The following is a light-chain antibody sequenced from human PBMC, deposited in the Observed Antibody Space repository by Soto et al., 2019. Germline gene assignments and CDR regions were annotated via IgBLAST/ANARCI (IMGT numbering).Light chain of an antibody. J-gene: IGKJ4*01. CDR2: RTS. Sequence: EIVMTQSPATLSVSPGERATLSCRASQSISSNLAWYQQKPGQAPRLLMFRTSSRATGFPARFSGSGSGTEFNLTISSLQSEDFGVYYCQQYNNWPRPTFGGGTKVEI. CDR1: QSISSN. V-gene: IGKV3-15*01. CDR3: QQYNNWPRPT.